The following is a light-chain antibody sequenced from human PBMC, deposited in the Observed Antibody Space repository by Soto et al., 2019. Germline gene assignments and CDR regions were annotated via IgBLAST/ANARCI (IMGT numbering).Light chain of an antibody. CDR2: DAS. Sequence: DIQMTQSPSTLSAFVGDRVTITCRASQSINKWLAWYQQKPGKAPKILIYDASSLESGVPSRFSGSGSGTEFTLTISRVQPEDFATYYCQQYSTDSRAWTFGQGTKVDIK. J-gene: IGKJ1*01. CDR1: QSINKW. V-gene: IGKV1-5*01. CDR3: QQYSTDSRAWT.